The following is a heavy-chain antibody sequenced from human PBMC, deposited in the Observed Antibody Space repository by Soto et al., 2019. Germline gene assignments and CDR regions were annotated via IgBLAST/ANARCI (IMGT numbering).Heavy chain of an antibody. D-gene: IGHD2-2*01. CDR3: ARGGGSTKVDY. CDR1: GGSITSSGYY. Sequence: QVQLQESGPGLVKPSQTLSLTCTVSGGSITSSGYYWSWIRQHPGGGLEWIGFTSNSGSTSYNPSRKSRVTISVDTSSNQFSLNLKSVTAADTAVYYCARGGGSTKVDYWGQGTLVTVSP. V-gene: IGHV4-31*03. J-gene: IGHJ4*02. CDR2: TSNSGST.